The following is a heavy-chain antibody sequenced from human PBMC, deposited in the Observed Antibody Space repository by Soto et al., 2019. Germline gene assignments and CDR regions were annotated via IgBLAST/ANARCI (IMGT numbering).Heavy chain of an antibody. D-gene: IGHD3-9*01. CDR3: ARAYYNILSGYNIDY. CDR2: IYYSRST. J-gene: IGHJ4*02. V-gene: IGHV4-39*07. Sequence: SETLSLTCTVSGGSISSSSYYWGWIRQPPGKGLEWIGSIYYSRSTYYNPSLKRRVTISADTSKNQFSLKLSSVTAADTAVYYCARAYYNILSGYNIDYWGQGTLVTVSS. CDR1: GGSISSSSYY.